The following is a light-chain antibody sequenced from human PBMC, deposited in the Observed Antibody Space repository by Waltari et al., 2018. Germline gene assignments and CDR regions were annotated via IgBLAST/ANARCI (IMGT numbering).Light chain of an antibody. CDR3: QQSLDSPYT. CDR1: QSVSSN. J-gene: IGKJ2*01. V-gene: IGKV3-15*01. CDR2: GAS. Sequence: EIVMTQSPATLSVSPGERATLSCRASQSVSSNLAWYQQKPGQAPRLLIYGASTRASGISARFSGSGSGTEFTLTISSLQSEDFATYYCQQSLDSPYTFGQGTRLEI.